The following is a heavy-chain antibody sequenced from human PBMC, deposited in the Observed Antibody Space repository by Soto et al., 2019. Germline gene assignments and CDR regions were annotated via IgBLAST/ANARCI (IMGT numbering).Heavy chain of an antibody. Sequence: GGSLRLSCADSGFTFGSHSMFWVRRAPGKGLEWVSSISSDSTYIFYADSVKGRFAISRDNAKNSLYLQMDSLRAEDTAVYYCARGGLLVVGAATRLLYYCAQRTLVTVSA. CDR2: ISSDSTYI. D-gene: IGHD2-15*01. V-gene: IGHV3-21*01. J-gene: IGHJ4*02. CDR1: GFTFGSHS. CDR3: ARGGLLVVGAATRLLYY.